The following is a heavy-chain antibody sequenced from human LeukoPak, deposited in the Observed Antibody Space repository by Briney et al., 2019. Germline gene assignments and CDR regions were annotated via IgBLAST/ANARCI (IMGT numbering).Heavy chain of an antibody. D-gene: IGHD6-6*01. J-gene: IGHJ4*02. V-gene: IGHV3-7*01. CDR1: GFTFSSYW. CDR2: IKQDGSEK. Sequence: GGSLRLSCAASGFTFSSYWMSWVRQAPGKGLEWVANIKQDGSEKYYVDSVKGRFTISRDNAKNSLYLQMNSLRAEDTAVYYCARDKYSSSSRTQVVDYWGQGTLVTVSS. CDR3: ARDKYSSSSRTQVVDY.